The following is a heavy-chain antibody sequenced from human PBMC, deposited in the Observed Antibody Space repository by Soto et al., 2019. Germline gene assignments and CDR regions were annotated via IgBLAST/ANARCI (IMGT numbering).Heavy chain of an antibody. CDR1: GGSISSSSW. CDR2: IYHSGST. V-gene: IGHV4-4*02. D-gene: IGHD6-13*01. J-gene: IGHJ2*01. Sequence: SETLSLTCAVSGGSISSSSWWSWVRQPPGKGLEWIGEIYHSGSTNYNPSLKSRVTISVDKSKNQFSLKLSSVTAADTAVYYCARNIAAALSWYFDLWGRGTLVTVSS. CDR3: ARNIAAALSWYFDL.